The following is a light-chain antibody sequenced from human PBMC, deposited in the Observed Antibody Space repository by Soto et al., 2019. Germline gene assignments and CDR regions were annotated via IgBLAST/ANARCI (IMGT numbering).Light chain of an antibody. V-gene: IGKV3-11*01. CDR3: QQRSSWPLLT. CDR1: QSVSNY. Sequence: EIVLTQSPATLSLSPGERATLSCRASQSVSNYLAWFQQKPGQAPRLLIYDASNRATGIPARFSGSGSGTDFTLTISSREPEDFAVSYCQQRSSWPLLTFGGGTKV. CDR2: DAS. J-gene: IGKJ4*01.